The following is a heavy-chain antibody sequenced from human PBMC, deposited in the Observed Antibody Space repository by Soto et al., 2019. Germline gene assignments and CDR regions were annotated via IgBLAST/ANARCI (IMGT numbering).Heavy chain of an antibody. D-gene: IGHD6-13*01. CDR1: GFSLSASGVG. CDR3: AQRRAYISSTWYYFDY. Sequence: QITLKESGPMLVKPTQTLTLTCTFSGFSLSASGVGVGWIRQPPGKALEWLALIYWDDDKLYSPSLKSRLTITKDTSKNQVVLTVTNMDPVDRATYYCAQRRAYISSTWYYFDYWGQGTLVTVSS. CDR2: IYWDDDK. J-gene: IGHJ4*02. V-gene: IGHV2-5*02.